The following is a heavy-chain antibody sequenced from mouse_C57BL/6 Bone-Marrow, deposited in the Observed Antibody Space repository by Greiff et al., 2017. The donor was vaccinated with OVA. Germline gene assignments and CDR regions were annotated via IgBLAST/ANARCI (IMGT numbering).Heavy chain of an antibody. CDR1: GFTFSDYG. D-gene: IGHD2-4*01. J-gene: IGHJ2*01. V-gene: IGHV5-17*01. CDR3: ARTDYDGGGYLDY. CDR2: ISSGSSTI. Sequence: EVQLQESGGGLVKPGGSLKLSCAASGFTFSDYGMHWVRQAPEKGLEWVAYISSGSSTIYYADTVKGRFTISRDNDKNTLFLQMTSLRSGDTAMYYCARTDYDGGGYLDYWGQGTTLTVSS.